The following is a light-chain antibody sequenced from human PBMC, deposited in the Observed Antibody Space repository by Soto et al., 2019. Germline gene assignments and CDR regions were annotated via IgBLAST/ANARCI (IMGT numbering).Light chain of an antibody. CDR3: HQRSSWPLT. CDR1: QNVSYF. J-gene: IGKJ4*01. Sequence: EILVTQSPASLSLSPGEIATLSCMASQNVSYFFAWYRQKPGQAPRLLIYDTYHRATGFSPRFSGSGSGTEFTLTISSLEPEDSAVYYCHQRSSWPLTFGGGTKVDI. CDR2: DTY. V-gene: IGKV3-11*01.